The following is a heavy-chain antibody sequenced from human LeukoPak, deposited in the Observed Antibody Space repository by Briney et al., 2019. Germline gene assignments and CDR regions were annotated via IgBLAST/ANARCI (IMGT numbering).Heavy chain of an antibody. V-gene: IGHV3-23*01. D-gene: IGHD3-3*01. J-gene: IGHJ4*02. Sequence: PGGSLRPSCAASGFTFSSYAMSWVRQAPGKGLEWVSGISGSGGSTYYADSVKGRFTISRDNSKNTLYLQMNSLRAEDTAVYYCAKEGAFWSGYYKDYWGQGTLVTVSS. CDR2: ISGSGGST. CDR1: GFTFSSYA. CDR3: AKEGAFWSGYYKDY.